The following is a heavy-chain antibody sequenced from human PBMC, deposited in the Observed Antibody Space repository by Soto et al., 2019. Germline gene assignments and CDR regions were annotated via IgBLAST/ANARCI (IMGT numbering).Heavy chain of an antibody. J-gene: IGHJ4*02. CDR2: SDPSDYYT. D-gene: IGHD3-22*01. V-gene: IGHV5-10-1*01. Sequence: GESPKIYSTGSLYSSTSYSISSVSQMLGKGLEWVGRSDPSDYYTNYSPSFQGHVTISADKSISTAYLQWSSLKASDTVMYDCARYYYDSSGYLDYWGQGTLVTVSS. CDR1: LYSSTSYS. CDR3: ARYYYDSSGYLDY.